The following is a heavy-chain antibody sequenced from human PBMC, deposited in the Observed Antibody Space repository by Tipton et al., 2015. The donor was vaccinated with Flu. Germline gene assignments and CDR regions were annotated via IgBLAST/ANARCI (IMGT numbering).Heavy chain of an antibody. D-gene: IGHD2-2*01. CDR2: IYNSEYT. Sequence: GLVKPSQTLSLTCTVSGDSISIGAHYWGWIRQHPGKGLEWIGYIYNSEYTKYNPSLKSRVTISVDTSKKQFSLQLRSVTAADTAVYYCARDPSLGMPDYFDSWGRGTLVTASS. CDR3: ARDPSLGMPDYFDS. V-gene: IGHV4-61*08. J-gene: IGHJ4*02. CDR1: GDSISIGAHY.